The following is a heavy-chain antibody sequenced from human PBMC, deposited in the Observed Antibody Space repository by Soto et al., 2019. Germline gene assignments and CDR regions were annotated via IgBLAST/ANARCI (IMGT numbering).Heavy chain of an antibody. D-gene: IGHD2-21*02. V-gene: IGHV1-46*03. J-gene: IGHJ4*02. CDR3: ARGGHIAVVTASFDY. CDR2: IHPSGGGS. CDR1: GYSLTSFG. Sequence: GASVKVSCEASGYSLTSFGISWVRRAPRQGLEWMGIIHPSGGGSTYAQKFLGRVTMTRDTSTSTVFMELSSLRSADTAVYYCARGGHIAVVTASFDYWGQGTLVTVSS.